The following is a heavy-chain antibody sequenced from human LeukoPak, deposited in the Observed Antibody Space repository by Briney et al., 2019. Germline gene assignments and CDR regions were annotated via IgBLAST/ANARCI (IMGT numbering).Heavy chain of an antibody. CDR1: GYTFTGYY. Sequence: ASVKVSCKASGYTFTGYYMHWVRQAPGQGLEWMGWINPNSGGTNYAQKFQGRVTMTRDTSISTAYMELSRLRSDDMAVYYCARARGDGYSPFDYWGQGTLVTVSS. J-gene: IGHJ4*02. CDR2: INPNSGGT. V-gene: IGHV1-2*02. CDR3: ARARGDGYSPFDY. D-gene: IGHD5-24*01.